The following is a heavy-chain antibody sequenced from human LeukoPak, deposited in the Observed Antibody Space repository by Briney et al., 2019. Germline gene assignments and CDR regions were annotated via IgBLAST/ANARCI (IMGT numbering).Heavy chain of an antibody. D-gene: IGHD3-16*01. CDR3: ARAPDGGAFDI. J-gene: IGHJ3*02. CDR2: IIPIHGTA. CDR1: GGIFSSYA. Sequence: SVKVSRKASGGIFSSYAISWVRQAPGQGLEWMGRIIPIHGTANYAQKFQGRVTITADKSTSTAYMELSSLRSEDTAVYYCARAPDGGAFDIWGQGTMVTVSS. V-gene: IGHV1-69*04.